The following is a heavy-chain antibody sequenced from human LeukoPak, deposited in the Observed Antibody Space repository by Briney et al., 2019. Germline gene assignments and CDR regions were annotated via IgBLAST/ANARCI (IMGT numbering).Heavy chain of an antibody. CDR1: GGSFSGYY. CDR2: INHSGST. V-gene: IGHV4-34*01. J-gene: IGHJ3*02. D-gene: IGHD3-10*01. Sequence: KPSETLSLTCAVYGGSFSGYYWSWIRQPPGKGLEWIGEINHSGSTNYNPSLKSRVIISVDTSKNQFSLKLSSVTAADTAVYYCARVRITMVRGVINRTFDIWGQGTMVTVSS. CDR3: ARVRITMVRGVINRTFDI.